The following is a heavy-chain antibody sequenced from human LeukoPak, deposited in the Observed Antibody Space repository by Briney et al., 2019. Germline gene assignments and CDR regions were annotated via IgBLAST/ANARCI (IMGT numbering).Heavy chain of an antibody. Sequence: ASVKVSCKASGYTFTGYYMHWVRQAPGQGLEWMGWINPNSGGTNYAQKFQGRVTMTRDTSISTAYMELSRLRSDDTAVYYCARPRCGGDCYPEYYFDYWGQGTLVTVSS. D-gene: IGHD2-21*01. V-gene: IGHV1-2*02. CDR1: GYTFTGYY. CDR3: ARPRCGGDCYPEYYFDY. J-gene: IGHJ4*02. CDR2: INPNSGGT.